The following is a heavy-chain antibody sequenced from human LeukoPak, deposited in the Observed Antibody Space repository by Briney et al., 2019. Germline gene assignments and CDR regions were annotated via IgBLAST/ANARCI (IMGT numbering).Heavy chain of an antibody. J-gene: IGHJ4*02. CDR2: IKQDGSEK. V-gene: IGHV3-7*01. Sequence: GGSLRLSCAASGFTFSSYWMSWVRQAPGKGLDWVANIKQDGSEKYYVDSVKGRFTISRDNAKNSLYLQMNSLRAEDTAVYYCARDVSYGYYYAYYFDYWGQGTLVTVSS. CDR3: ARDVSYGYYYAYYFDY. CDR1: GFTFSSYW. D-gene: IGHD3-22*01.